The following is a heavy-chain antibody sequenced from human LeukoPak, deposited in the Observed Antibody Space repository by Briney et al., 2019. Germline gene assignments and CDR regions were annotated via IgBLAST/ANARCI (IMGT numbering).Heavy chain of an antibody. CDR1: GYTLRDYY. CDR3: ARGLRIINGLDV. V-gene: IGHV1-2*02. D-gene: IGHD3/OR15-3a*01. Sequence: ASVTVSCEASGYTLRDYYIYWVRQAPGQGLEWLGWLNPHSGGTNYAQKFQGRVTLTSDTSISTAYMELSPLTSDDTAIYYCARGLRIINGLDVWGQGTTVIVSS. CDR2: LNPHSGGT. J-gene: IGHJ6*02.